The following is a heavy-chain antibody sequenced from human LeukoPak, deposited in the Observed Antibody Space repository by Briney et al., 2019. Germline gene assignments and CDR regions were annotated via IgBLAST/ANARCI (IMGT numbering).Heavy chain of an antibody. CDR2: ISSSSSYI. Sequence: PGGSLRLSCAASGFTFSSYSMNWVRQAPGKGLEWVSSISSSSSYIYYADSVKGRFTISRDNAKNSLYLQMNSLRAEDTAVYYCARDTVLLWFGEPSLYYFDYWGQGTLVTVSS. CDR3: ARDTVLLWFGEPSLYYFDY. J-gene: IGHJ4*02. CDR1: GFTFSSYS. V-gene: IGHV3-21*01. D-gene: IGHD3-10*01.